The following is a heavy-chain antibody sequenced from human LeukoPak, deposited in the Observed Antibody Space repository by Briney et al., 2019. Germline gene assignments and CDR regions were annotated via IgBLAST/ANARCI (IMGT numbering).Heavy chain of an antibody. J-gene: IGHJ6*02. CDR1: GFIFSNVW. CDR3: TTDPGDSKDYYYSMDV. CDR2: VKSKPDGGTT. V-gene: IGHV3-15*05. Sequence: GGSLRLSCAASGFIFSNVWMTWVRQAPGKGLEWVGRVKSKPDGGTTDYAAPVKGRFTISRDDSENTVYLQMNSLKTEDTAVYYCTTDPGDSKDYYYSMDVWGQGTTVTVSS. D-gene: IGHD4-17*01.